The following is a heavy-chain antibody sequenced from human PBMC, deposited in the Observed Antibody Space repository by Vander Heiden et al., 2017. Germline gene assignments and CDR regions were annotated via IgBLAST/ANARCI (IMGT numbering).Heavy chain of an antibody. V-gene: IGHV3-21*01. CDR1: GFTFSSYR. CDR2: ISSSSSYI. J-gene: IGHJ4*02. Sequence: EVQLVESGGGLVKPGGSLRLSCAASGFTFSSYRMNWVRQAPGKGLEWVSSISSSSSYISYADSVKGRFTISRDNAKNSLYLQMNSLRAEDTAVYYCARDQYGDYSIDYWGQGTLVTVSS. D-gene: IGHD4-17*01. CDR3: ARDQYGDYSIDY.